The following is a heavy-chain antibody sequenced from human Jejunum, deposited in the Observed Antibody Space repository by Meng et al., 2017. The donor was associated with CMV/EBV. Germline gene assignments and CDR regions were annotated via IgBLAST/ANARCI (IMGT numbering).Heavy chain of an antibody. J-gene: IGHJ4*02. CDR2: NYYSGST. D-gene: IGHD3-16*02. Sequence: QVQLQASGPGLVKPSETLSLTCAVSGGSIITYYWSWIRQPPGKGLEWIGNNYYSGSTNYNPSLASRVTISVDSSKNQFSLKLSSVTAADTAVYYCARHQNGGTYPLDYWGQGTLVTVSS. V-gene: IGHV4-59*08. CDR1: GGSIITYY. CDR3: ARHQNGGTYPLDY.